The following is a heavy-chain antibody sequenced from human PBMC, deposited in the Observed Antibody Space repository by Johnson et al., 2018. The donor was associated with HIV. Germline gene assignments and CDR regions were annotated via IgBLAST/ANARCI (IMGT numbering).Heavy chain of an antibody. CDR1: GFTFSDYW. J-gene: IGHJ3*02. Sequence: VQVVESGGGLVQPGGSLRLSCAGSGFTFSDYWMKWVRQAPGKGLEWVAKIKQDGSETYYVASVKGRFTISRDNAKNLLFLQMNSLRAEDTAVYYCGFDIWGQGTMVTVSS. CDR3: GFDI. CDR2: IKQDGSET. V-gene: IGHV3-7*05.